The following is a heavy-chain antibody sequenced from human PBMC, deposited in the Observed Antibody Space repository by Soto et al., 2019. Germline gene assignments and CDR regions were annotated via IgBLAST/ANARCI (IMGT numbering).Heavy chain of an antibody. CDR3: ARRTVHYYDSSGYTNWFDP. CDR1: VGSISSGCYS. Sequence: SETLSLTCAVSVGSISSGCYSWSWLRQPPGKGLEWIGYIYHSGSTYYNPSLKSRVTISVDRSKNQFSLKLSSVTAADTAVYYCARRTVHYYDSSGYTNWFDPWGQGTLVTVSS. CDR2: IYHSGST. D-gene: IGHD3-22*01. V-gene: IGHV4-30-2*01. J-gene: IGHJ5*02.